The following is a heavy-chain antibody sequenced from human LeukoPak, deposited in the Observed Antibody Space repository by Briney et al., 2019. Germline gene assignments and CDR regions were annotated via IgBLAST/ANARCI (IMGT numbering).Heavy chain of an antibody. J-gene: IGHJ4*02. V-gene: IGHV3-48*04. CDR2: ISSSSSTI. CDR3: ARGRSAYYYGSGSSNFDY. CDR1: GFTFSSYS. D-gene: IGHD3-10*01. Sequence: GGSLRLSCAASGFTFSSYSMNWVRQAPGKGLEWVSYISSSSSTIYYADSVKGRFTISRDNAKNSLYLQMNSLRAEDTAVYYCARGRSAYYYGSGSSNFDYWGQGTLVTVSS.